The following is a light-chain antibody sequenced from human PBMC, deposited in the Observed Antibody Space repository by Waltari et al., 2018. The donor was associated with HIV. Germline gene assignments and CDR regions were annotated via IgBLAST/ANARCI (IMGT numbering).Light chain of an antibody. Sequence: QSVLTQPPSASGTPGQRVTISCSGSSSNIGSNYVYWYQQLPGTAPKRLVYRNNQRASGVPDRVAGSKSGTSASLSISGLRSEDEADYYCAAWDDSLSGSWVFGGGTKLTVL. CDR3: AAWDDSLSGSWV. CDR1: SSNIGSNY. V-gene: IGLV1-47*01. CDR2: RNN. J-gene: IGLJ3*02.